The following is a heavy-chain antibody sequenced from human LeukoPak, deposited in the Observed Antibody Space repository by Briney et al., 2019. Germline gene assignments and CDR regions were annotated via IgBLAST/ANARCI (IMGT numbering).Heavy chain of an antibody. CDR2: INHSGST. J-gene: IGHJ4*02. CDR1: GGSFSGYY. Sequence: KPSETLSLTCAVYGGSFSGYYWSWIRQPPGKGLEWIGEINHSGSTNYNPSLKSRVTISVDTSKNQFSLKLSSVTAADTAVHYCARGLYYYDSSGYPAHYFDYGGQGTLVTVSS. D-gene: IGHD3-22*01. V-gene: IGHV4-34*01. CDR3: ARGLYYYDSSGYPAHYFDY.